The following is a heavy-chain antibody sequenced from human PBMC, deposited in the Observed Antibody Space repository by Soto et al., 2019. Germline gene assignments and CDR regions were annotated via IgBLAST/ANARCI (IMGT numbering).Heavy chain of an antibody. CDR3: AREGFLRGVQGYDFWSGYYTDYYYYMDV. D-gene: IGHD3-3*01. J-gene: IGHJ6*03. V-gene: IGHV3-7*01. CDR2: IKQDGSEK. Sequence: RKGLEWVANIKQDGSEKYYVDSVKGRFTISRDNAKNSLYLQMNSLRAEDTAVYYCAREGFLRGVQGYDFWSGYYTDYYYYMDVWGKGTTVTVSS.